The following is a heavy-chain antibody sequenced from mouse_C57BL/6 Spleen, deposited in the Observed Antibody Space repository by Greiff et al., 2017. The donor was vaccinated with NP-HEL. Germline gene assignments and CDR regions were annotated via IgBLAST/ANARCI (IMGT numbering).Heavy chain of an antibody. D-gene: IGHD4-1*02. V-gene: IGHV14-2*01. CDR2: IDPEDGET. J-gene: IGHJ2*01. CDR1: GFNIKDYY. CDR3: ARCQLGRGYFDY. Sequence: EVQLQQSGAELVKPGASVKLSCTASGFNIKDYYMHWVKQRTEQGLEWIGRIDPEDGETKYAPKFPGKATITADTSSNTAYLQLSSLTSEDTAVYYCARCQLGRGYFDYWGQGTTLTVSS.